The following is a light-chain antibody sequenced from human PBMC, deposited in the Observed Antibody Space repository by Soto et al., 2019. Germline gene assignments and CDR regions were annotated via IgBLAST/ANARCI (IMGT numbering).Light chain of an antibody. V-gene: IGLV1-44*01. CDR2: NNN. Sequence: QSVLTQPPSASGTPGQRVTISCSGSSSNIGSNTVNWYQQLPGTAPKLLIYNNNHRPSWVPDRFSGSKSGTSASLAISGRQSEDEADYYCAAWDDSLNGLVFGTGTKVTVL. J-gene: IGLJ1*01. CDR3: AAWDDSLNGLV. CDR1: SSNIGSNT.